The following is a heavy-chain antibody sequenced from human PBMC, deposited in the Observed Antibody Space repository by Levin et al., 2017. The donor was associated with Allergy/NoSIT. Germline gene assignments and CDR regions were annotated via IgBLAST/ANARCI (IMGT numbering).Heavy chain of an antibody. D-gene: IGHD6-19*01. V-gene: IGHV3-21*01. CDR3: AKGRGSGFDS. J-gene: IGHJ4*01. CDR2: ISSSSSYI. CDR1: GFTFSSYS. Sequence: GGSLRLSCAASGFTFSSYSLNWVRQVPGKGLEWVSSISSSSSYIYYADSVKGRFTISRDNAKNSLFLQMNSLRAEDTALYFCAKGRGSGFDSWGQGALVTVSS.